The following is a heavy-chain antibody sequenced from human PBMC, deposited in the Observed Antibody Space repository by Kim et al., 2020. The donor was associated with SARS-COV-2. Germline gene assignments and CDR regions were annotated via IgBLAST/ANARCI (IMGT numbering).Heavy chain of an antibody. D-gene: IGHD3-22*01. J-gene: IGHJ5*02. CDR1: GAPISNYD. Sequence: SETLSLTCTVSGAPISNYDWSWLRQPPGKGLEWIGRIYYGGHTNPSLKSRVTISIDTSKSQFSLKLTSVTAADTAIYYCAKLAPIADGSGHWFDPWGQGTLVTVSS. CDR2: IYYGGHT. V-gene: IGHV4-59*13. CDR3: AKLAPIADGSGHWFDP.